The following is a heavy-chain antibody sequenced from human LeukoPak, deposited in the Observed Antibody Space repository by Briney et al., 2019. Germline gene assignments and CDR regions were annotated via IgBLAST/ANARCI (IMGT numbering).Heavy chain of an antibody. Sequence: ASVKVSCKASGYTFTRYYMHWVRQAPGQGLEWMGIINPSGGSTSYAQKFQGRVTMTRVTSTSTVYMELSSLRSEDTAVYYCARDLALVTFYYGMDVWGQGTTVTVSS. D-gene: IGHD4-23*01. CDR3: ARDLALVTFYYGMDV. J-gene: IGHJ6*02. CDR1: GYTFTRYY. V-gene: IGHV1-46*01. CDR2: INPSGGST.